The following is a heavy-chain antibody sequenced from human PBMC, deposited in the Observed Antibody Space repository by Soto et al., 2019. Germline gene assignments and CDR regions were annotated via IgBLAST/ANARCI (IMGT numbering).Heavy chain of an antibody. CDR2: IYSSGST. CDR3: ARHYCSSSSCWGFDP. D-gene: IGHD2-2*01. Sequence: SETLSLTCTVSGGSISSYYWSWIRQPPGKGLEWIGYIYSSGSTNYNPSLKSRVTISVDTSKNQFSLKLSSVTAADTAVYYCARHYCSSSSCWGFDPWGQGTLVTVSS. J-gene: IGHJ5*02. CDR1: GGSISSYY. V-gene: IGHV4-59*08.